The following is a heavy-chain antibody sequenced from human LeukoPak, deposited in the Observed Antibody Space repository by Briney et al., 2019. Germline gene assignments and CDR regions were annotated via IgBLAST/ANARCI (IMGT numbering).Heavy chain of an antibody. CDR1: GFTFSSYG. V-gene: IGHV3-30*18. CDR3: AKAERDTATRH. D-gene: IGHD5-18*01. Sequence: GGTLRLSCAASGFTFSSYGMHWVRQAPGKGLEWVAVISYDGSNKYYADSVKGRFTISRDNSKNTLYLQMNSLRAEDTAVYYCAKAERDTATRHWGQGTLVTVSS. J-gene: IGHJ4*02. CDR2: ISYDGSNK.